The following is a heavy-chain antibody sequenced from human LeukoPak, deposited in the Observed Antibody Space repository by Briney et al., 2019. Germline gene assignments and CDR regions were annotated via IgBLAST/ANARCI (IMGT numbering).Heavy chain of an antibody. J-gene: IGHJ4*02. CDR1: GFTFGSTD. V-gene: IGHV3-23*01. CDR2: ISGTGDT. Sequence: GGSLRLSCAASGFTFGSTDMTWVRQAPGKGLEWLSTISGTGDTYYADSVRGRFTISRDNSKTTLYLQMNSLRAEATATYYCAKNSGIWSFWGQGALVTVSS. D-gene: IGHD1-26*01. CDR3: AKNSGIWSF.